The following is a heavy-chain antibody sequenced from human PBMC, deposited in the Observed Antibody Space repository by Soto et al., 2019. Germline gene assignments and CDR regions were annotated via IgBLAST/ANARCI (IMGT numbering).Heavy chain of an antibody. V-gene: IGHV1-18*01. CDR2: ISAYNANT. J-gene: IGHJ4*02. Sequence: GASVKVSCKASGYTFTSYGISWVRQAPGQGLEWMGWISAYNANTNYAQKLQGRVTMTTDTSTSTAYMQLSGLRSEDTAVYYCVRPKGHCSGGSCYSGPFNYWGQGTLVTVSS. CDR3: VRPKGHCSGGSCYSGPFNY. CDR1: GYTFTSYG. D-gene: IGHD2-15*01.